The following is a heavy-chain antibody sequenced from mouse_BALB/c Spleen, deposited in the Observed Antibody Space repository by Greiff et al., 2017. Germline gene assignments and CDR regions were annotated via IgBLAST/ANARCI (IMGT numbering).Heavy chain of an antibody. V-gene: IGHV3-2*02. J-gene: IGHJ1*01. CDR3: ARDYYGSSRYWYFDV. CDR1: GYSITSDYA. D-gene: IGHD1-1*01. Sequence: EVQLQQSGPGLVKPSQSLSLTCTVTGYSITSDYAWNWIRQFPGNKLEWMGYISYSGSTSYNPSLKSRISITRDTSKNQFFLQLNSVTTEDTATYYCARDYYGSSRYWYFDVWGAGTTVTVSS. CDR2: ISYSGST.